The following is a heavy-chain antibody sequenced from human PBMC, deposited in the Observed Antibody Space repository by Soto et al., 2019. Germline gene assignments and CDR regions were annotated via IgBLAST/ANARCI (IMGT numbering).Heavy chain of an antibody. D-gene: IGHD3-16*02. CDR2: IKQDGSEK. CDR1: GFTFSSYW. V-gene: IGHV3-7*01. J-gene: IGHJ4*02. CDR3: ARNSFYDYIWGSYRY. Sequence: GGSLRLSCAASGFTFSSYWMSWVRQAPGKGLEWVANIKQDGSEKYYVDSVKGRFTISRDNAKNSLYLQMNSLRAEDTAVYYCARNSFYDYIWGSYRYWGQGTLVTVSS.